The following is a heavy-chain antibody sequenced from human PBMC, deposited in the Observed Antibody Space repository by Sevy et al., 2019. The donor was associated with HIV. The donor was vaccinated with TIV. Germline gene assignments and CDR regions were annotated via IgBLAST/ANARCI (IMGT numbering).Heavy chain of an antibody. CDR3: AKESPGYNYDSSGSLDY. J-gene: IGHJ4*02. D-gene: IGHD3-22*01. V-gene: IGHV3-23*01. CDR2: ISGSAYST. CDR1: GFTFNTYA. Sequence: GGSLRLSCAASGFTFNTYAMSWVRQAPGKGLEWVSGISGSAYSTYYEDSVKGRFPISRDNSKNTLSLQMNSLRAEDTAVYYCAKESPGYNYDSSGSLDYWGQGTLVTVSS.